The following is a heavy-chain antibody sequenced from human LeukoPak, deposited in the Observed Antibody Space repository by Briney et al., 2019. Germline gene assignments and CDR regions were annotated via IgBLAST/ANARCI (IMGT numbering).Heavy chain of an antibody. V-gene: IGHV4-38-2*02. D-gene: IGHD1-14*01. Sequence: SETLSLTCTVSGSSISSGYYWGWIRQPPGKGLEWIGNMHHSGNTYYSPSLRSQVTISIDTSNNQFSLKLTSVTAADTAVYYCARDSWPEVARFDFWGQGTLVTVSS. J-gene: IGHJ4*02. CDR1: GSSISSGYY. CDR3: ARDSWPEVARFDF. CDR2: MHHSGNT.